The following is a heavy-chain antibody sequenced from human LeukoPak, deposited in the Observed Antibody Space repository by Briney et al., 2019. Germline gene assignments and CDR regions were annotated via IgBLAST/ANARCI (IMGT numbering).Heavy chain of an antibody. V-gene: IGHV4-39*01. CDR2: TYYSGST. CDR3: ARGGLVRGSLNSLTGFDI. CDR1: GGSISSSSYY. Sequence: SETLSLTCTVSGGSISSSSYYWGWIRQPPGKGLEWIGSTYYSGSTYYNPSLKSRVTISVDTSKNQFSLHLNSVTPDDTALYYCARGGLVRGSLNSLTGFDIWGQGTMVTVSS. D-gene: IGHD3-10*01. J-gene: IGHJ3*02.